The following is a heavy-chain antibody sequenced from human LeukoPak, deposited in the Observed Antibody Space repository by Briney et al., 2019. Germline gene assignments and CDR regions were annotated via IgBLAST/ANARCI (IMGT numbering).Heavy chain of an antibody. Sequence: GGSLRLSCAASGFTFSSYSMNWVRQAPGKGLEWVSAISGSGGSTYYADSVKGRFTISRDNSKNTLYLQMNSLRAEDTAVHYCAKLTDIVVVVAATRYFDYWGQGTLVTVSS. V-gene: IGHV3-23*01. CDR3: AKLTDIVVVVAATRYFDY. J-gene: IGHJ4*02. D-gene: IGHD2-15*01. CDR1: GFTFSSYS. CDR2: ISGSGGST.